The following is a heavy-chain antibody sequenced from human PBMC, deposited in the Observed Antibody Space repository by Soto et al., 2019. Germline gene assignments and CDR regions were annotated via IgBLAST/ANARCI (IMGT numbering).Heavy chain of an antibody. V-gene: IGHV1-69*13. D-gene: IGHD4-17*01. J-gene: IGHJ4*02. CDR2: IIPKFGTT. CDR1: GGSFSTYG. CDR3: ARELDPYYGGNSLSLDH. Sequence: QVQLVQSGAEVKKPGSSVKVSCMASGGSFSTYGIDWVRLAPGQGLEWMGGIIPKFGTTNYAQKFQGRVTITADESTNTAYMELNYLRSEDTAVYFCARELDPYYGGNSLSLDHWGQGTLVTVSS.